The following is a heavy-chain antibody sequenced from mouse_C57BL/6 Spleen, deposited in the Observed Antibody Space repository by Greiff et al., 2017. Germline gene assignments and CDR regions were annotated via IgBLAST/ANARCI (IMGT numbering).Heavy chain of an antibody. V-gene: IGHV1-15*01. J-gene: IGHJ4*01. CDR3: TKNYCGYSYRYAMDY. Sequence: QVQLQQSGPELLRPWASVTLSCKVSGYTFTDYEMHWVKQTPEHGLEWIGAIDPETGGNAYNQKFKGKAILTADKSSSTAYMELRSLTSEDSAVYYCTKNYCGYSYRYAMDYWGQGTSVTVSS. D-gene: IGHD1-1*01. CDR2: IDPETGGN. CDR1: GYTFTDYE.